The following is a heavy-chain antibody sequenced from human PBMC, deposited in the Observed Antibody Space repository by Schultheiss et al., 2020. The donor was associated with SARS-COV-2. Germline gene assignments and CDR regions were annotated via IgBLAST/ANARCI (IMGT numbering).Heavy chain of an antibody. CDR1: GFNISTNY. D-gene: IGHD3-3*01. Sequence: GGSLRLSCTASGFNISTNYMSWVRQAPGKGLEWVSTISGSGGSTYYADSVKGRFTISRDNSKNMLYLQMNRLGAEDTAVYYCAMRSGYYSWGQGTLVTVSS. CDR3: AMRSGYYS. CDR2: ISGSGGST. V-gene: IGHV3-23*01. J-gene: IGHJ4*02.